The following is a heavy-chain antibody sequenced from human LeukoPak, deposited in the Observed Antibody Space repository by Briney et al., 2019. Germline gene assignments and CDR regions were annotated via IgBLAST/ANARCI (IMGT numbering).Heavy chain of an antibody. CDR2: ISSSSSYI. D-gene: IGHD3-3*01. Sequence: GGSLRLSCAASGFTFSSYSMNWVRQAPGKGLEWVASISSSSSYIYYADSVKGGFTISRDNAKNSLYLQMTSLRAEDTAVYYCARDPGAYYDFWSGRTHGMDVWCQGTTVTVSS. CDR3: ARDPGAYYDFWSGRTHGMDV. J-gene: IGHJ6*02. V-gene: IGHV3-21*01. CDR1: GFTFSSYS.